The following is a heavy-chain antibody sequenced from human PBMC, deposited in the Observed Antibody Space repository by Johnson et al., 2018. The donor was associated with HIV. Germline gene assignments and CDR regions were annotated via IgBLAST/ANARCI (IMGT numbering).Heavy chain of an antibody. CDR1: GFTVSSNY. D-gene: IGHD6-19*01. J-gene: IGHJ3*02. CDR2: ISGSGGSK. CDR3: AKRGSGLPSDAFDI. V-gene: IGHV3-23*04. Sequence: VQLVESGGGVVQPGGSLRLSCAASGFTVSSNYMSWVRQAPGKGLEWVAAISGSGGSKSYADSVKGRFTISRDNSKNTLYLQMNSLRAEDTAVYYCAKRGSGLPSDAFDIWGQGTMVTVSS.